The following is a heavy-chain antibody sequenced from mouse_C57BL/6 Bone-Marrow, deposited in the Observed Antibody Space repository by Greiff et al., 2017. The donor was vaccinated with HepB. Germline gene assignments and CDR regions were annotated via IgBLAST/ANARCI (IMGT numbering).Heavy chain of an antibody. D-gene: IGHD2-3*01. V-gene: IGHV5-4*01. J-gene: IGHJ2*01. Sequence: DVQLVESGGGLVKPGGSLKLSCAASGFTFSSYAMSWVRQTPEKRLEWVATISDGGSYTYYPDNVKGRFTISRDNAKNNLYLQMSHLKSEDTAMYYCARERGGYFYFDYWGQGTTLTVSS. CDR2: ISDGGSYT. CDR1: GFTFSSYA. CDR3: ARERGGYFYFDY.